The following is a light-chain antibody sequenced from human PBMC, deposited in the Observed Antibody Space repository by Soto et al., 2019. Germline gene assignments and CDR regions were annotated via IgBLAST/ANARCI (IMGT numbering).Light chain of an antibody. CDR3: QQYDNWPRT. CDR2: DAS. V-gene: IGKV3-15*01. J-gene: IGKJ1*01. Sequence: EIVITQSPATLSVSPRERSTLSCRASQSVSSYLAWYQQKPGQAPRLLSYDASTRATGIPVRFSGSGSGTEFTLTISSLQSEDFAVYYCQQYDNWPRTFGQGTKVDIK. CDR1: QSVSSY.